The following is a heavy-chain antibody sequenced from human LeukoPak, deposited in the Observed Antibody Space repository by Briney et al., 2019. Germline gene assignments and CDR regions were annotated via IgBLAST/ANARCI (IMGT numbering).Heavy chain of an antibody. CDR1: GGSISSYY. CDR2: IYYSGST. Sequence: SETLSLTCTVSGGSISSYYWSWIRQPPGKGLEWIGYIYYSGSTNYNPSLKSRVTISVDTSKNQFSLKLSSVTAADTAVYYCSRMVRGVIMGYYYYYYMDVWGKGTTVTISS. CDR3: SRMVRGVIMGYYYYYYMDV. D-gene: IGHD3-10*01. J-gene: IGHJ6*03. V-gene: IGHV4-59*01.